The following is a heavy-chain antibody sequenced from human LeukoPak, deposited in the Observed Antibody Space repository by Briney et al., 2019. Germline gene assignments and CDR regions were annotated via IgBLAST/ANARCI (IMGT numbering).Heavy chain of an antibody. Sequence: GASVKVSCKASGYTFTSYGISWVRQAPGQGLEWMGWISAYSGGTSYAQKFQGRVTMTRDTSISTAYMELSRLISDDTAVYYCARGKGMTMVQGVINYWGQGTLVTVSS. CDR3: ARGKGMTMVQGVINY. J-gene: IGHJ4*02. CDR2: ISAYSGGT. CDR1: GYTFTSYG. V-gene: IGHV1-2*02. D-gene: IGHD3-10*01.